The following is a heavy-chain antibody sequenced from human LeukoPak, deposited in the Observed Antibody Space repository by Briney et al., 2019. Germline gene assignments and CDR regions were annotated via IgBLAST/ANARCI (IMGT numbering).Heavy chain of an antibody. CDR1: GFTFSSYW. CDR3: ARVTGYQLLAGYYYYMDV. J-gene: IGHJ6*03. V-gene: IGHV3-74*01. CDR2: INTDGIST. D-gene: IGHD2-2*01. Sequence: GGSLRLSCAASGFTFSSYWMPWVRQAPGKGLVWVSRINTDGISTTYADSVKGRFTISRDNAKNTLYLQMNSLRAEDTAVYYCARVTGYQLLAGYYYYMDVWGKGTTVTVSS.